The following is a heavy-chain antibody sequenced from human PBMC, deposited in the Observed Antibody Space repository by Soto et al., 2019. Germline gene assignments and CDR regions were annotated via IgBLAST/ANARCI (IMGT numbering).Heavy chain of an antibody. CDR2: INAGNGNT. V-gene: IGHV1-3*01. J-gene: IGHJ6*02. CDR3: ARVEYGISDEWNYGMDV. CDR1: GYTFTSYA. D-gene: IGHD3-22*01. Sequence: ASVKVSCKASGYTFTSYAMHWVRQAPGQRLEWMGWINAGNGNTKYSQKIQGRVIITRYTSASTAYIELSSLRSEDTSVYYCARVEYGISDEWNYGMDVWGQGTTVTVSS.